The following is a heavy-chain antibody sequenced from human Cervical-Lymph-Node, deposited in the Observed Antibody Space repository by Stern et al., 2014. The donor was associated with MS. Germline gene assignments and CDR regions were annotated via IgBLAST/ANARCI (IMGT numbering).Heavy chain of an antibody. D-gene: IGHD3-22*01. Sequence: QVQLVQSGAEVRKPGASVKVSCKASGYTFTDHYVHWVRQAPGQGLEWMGRINPNSGGINYAQKFQGRVSSTRDTSISTAHMELSRLRSNDTAVYYCARDTPNDSSGYFSYWGQGTLVTVSP. CDR3: ARDTPNDSSGYFSY. CDR2: INPNSGGI. CDR1: GYTFTDHY. V-gene: IGHV1-2*01. J-gene: IGHJ4*02.